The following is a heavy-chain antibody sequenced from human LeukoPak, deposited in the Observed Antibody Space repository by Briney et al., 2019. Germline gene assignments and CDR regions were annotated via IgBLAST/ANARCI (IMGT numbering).Heavy chain of an antibody. J-gene: IGHJ4*02. D-gene: IGHD6-6*01. CDR1: GGSISSSSYY. CDR3: ARVSRPSLNKKGDHIDY. V-gene: IGHV4-39*07. Sequence: SETLSLTCTVSGGSISSSSYYWGWIRQPPGKGLEWIGSIYYSGSTYYNPSLKSRVTISVDTSKNQFSLKLSSVTAADTAVYYCARVSRPSLNKKGDHIDYWGQGTLVTVYS. CDR2: IYYSGST.